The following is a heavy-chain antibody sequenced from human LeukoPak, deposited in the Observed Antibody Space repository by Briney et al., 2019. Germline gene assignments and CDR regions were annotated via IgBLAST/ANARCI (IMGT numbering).Heavy chain of an antibody. J-gene: IGHJ6*02. V-gene: IGHV4-59*01. D-gene: IGHD3-3*01. CDR2: IYYSGST. Sequence: SETLSLTCTVSGGSISSYYWSWIRQPPGKGLEWIGYIYYSGSTNYNPSLKSRVTISVDTSKNQFSLKLSSVTAADTAVYYCARSYYDFRSGYHTNFYYYYGMDVWGQGTTVTVSS. CDR1: GGSISSYY. CDR3: ARSYYDFRSGYHTNFYYYYGMDV.